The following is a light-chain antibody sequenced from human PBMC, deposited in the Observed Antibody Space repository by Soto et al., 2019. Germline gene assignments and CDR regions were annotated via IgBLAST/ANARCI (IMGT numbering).Light chain of an antibody. CDR1: SSDVGGYNY. J-gene: IGLJ3*02. CDR2: DVS. CDR3: SSYTSSSTLV. Sequence: QSALTQPASVSGSPGQSITSSCTGTSSDVGGYNYVSWYQQPPGKAPKLMIYDVSNRPSGVSIRFSGSKSGNTASLTISGLQAEDEADYYCSSYTSSSTLVFGGGTQLTVL. V-gene: IGLV2-14*01.